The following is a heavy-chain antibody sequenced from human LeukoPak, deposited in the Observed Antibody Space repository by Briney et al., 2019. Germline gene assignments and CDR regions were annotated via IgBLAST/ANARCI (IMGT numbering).Heavy chain of an antibody. CDR3: ARGPRNGWFDP. D-gene: IGHD2-8*01. CDR1: GYTFTSYD. J-gene: IGHJ5*02. Sequence: GASVKVSCKASGYTFTSYDINWVRQATGQGLEWMGWMNPNSGKTGYAQKFQGRVTITRDTSISTAYMELSSLRSEDTAVYYCARGPRNGWFDPWDQGTLVTVSS. CDR2: MNPNSGKT. V-gene: IGHV1-8*03.